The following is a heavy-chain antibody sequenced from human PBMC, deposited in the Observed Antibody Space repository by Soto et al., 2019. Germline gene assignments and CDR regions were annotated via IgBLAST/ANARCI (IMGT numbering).Heavy chain of an antibody. Sequence: GGSLRLSCAASGFTFTRYSMNWVRQAPGKGLEWVSSISSTTNYIYYGDSVKGRFTISRDNVQKSLYLQMNSLRVEDTAVYYCARDSGGERDFDYWGPGTLVTVSS. CDR1: GFTFTRYS. D-gene: IGHD2-15*01. CDR2: ISSTTNYI. J-gene: IGHJ4*02. CDR3: ARDSGGERDFDY. V-gene: IGHV3-21*01.